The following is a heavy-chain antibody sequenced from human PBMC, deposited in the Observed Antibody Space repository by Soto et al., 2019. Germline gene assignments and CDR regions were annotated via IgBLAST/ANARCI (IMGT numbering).Heavy chain of an antibody. V-gene: IGHV3-73*01. CDR1: GFTFSGSA. J-gene: IGHJ4*02. D-gene: IGHD1-1*01. CDR2: IRSKANSYAT. CDR3: TRDPLAGAVQGY. Sequence: EVQLVESGGGLVQPGGSLKLSCAASGFTFSGSAMHWVRQASGKGLEWGGRIRSKANSYATAYAASVKGRFTISRDDSKTTAYLQMNSLKTEDTAVYYCTRDPLAGAVQGYWGQGTLVTVSS.